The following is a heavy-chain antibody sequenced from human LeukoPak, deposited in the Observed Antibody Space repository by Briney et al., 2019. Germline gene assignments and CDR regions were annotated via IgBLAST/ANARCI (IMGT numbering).Heavy chain of an antibody. CDR1: GGSISSYY. Sequence: PSETLSLTCTVSGGSISSYYWSWIRQPAGKGLEWIGRIYTSGSTNYNPSLKSRVTMSVDTSKNQFSLKLSSVTAADTAVYYCARDHPLEEFEGSSSPNWFDPWGQGTLVTVSS. CDR2: IYTSGST. D-gene: IGHD6-6*01. V-gene: IGHV4-4*07. CDR3: ARDHPLEEFEGSSSPNWFDP. J-gene: IGHJ5*02.